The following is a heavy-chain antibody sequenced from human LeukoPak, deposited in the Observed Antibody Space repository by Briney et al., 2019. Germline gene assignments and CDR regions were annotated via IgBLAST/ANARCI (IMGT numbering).Heavy chain of an antibody. CDR2: IYSGGST. CDR3: ARAEQWLAPVDY. D-gene: IGHD6-19*01. V-gene: IGHV3-53*01. Sequence: GGSLGLSCAASGFTVSSNYMSWVRQAPGKGLEWVSVIYSGGSTYYADSVKGRFTISRDNSKNTLYLQMNSLRAEDTAVYYCARAEQWLAPVDYWGQGTPVTVSS. CDR1: GFTVSSNY. J-gene: IGHJ4*02.